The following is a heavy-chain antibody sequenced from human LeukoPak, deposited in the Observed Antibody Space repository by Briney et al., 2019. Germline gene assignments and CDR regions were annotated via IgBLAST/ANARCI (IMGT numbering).Heavy chain of an antibody. D-gene: IGHD3-22*01. J-gene: IGHJ4*02. CDR3: AKNLYYYDSSGHLFVY. CDR1: GFTFSSYG. Sequence: GGSLRLSCAASGFTFSSYGMHWVRQAPGKGLEWVAFIRYDGSNKYYADSVKGRFTISRDNSKNTLYRQMNSLRAEDPAVYYCAKNLYYYDSSGHLFVYWGQGTLVTVSS. CDR2: IRYDGSNK. V-gene: IGHV3-30*02.